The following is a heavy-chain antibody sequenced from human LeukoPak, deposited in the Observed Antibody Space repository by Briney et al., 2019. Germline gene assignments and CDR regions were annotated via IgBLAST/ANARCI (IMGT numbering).Heavy chain of an antibody. V-gene: IGHV1-18*01. Sequence: GASVKVSCKASGYTFTSYGISWVRQAPGQGLEWMGWISAYNGNTNYAQKLQGRVTMTTDTSTSTAYMELRSLRSDDTAVYYCARVSIYDFWSGYFDYWGQGTLVTVSS. J-gene: IGHJ4*02. CDR3: ARVSIYDFWSGYFDY. D-gene: IGHD3-3*01. CDR1: GYTFTSYG. CDR2: ISAYNGNT.